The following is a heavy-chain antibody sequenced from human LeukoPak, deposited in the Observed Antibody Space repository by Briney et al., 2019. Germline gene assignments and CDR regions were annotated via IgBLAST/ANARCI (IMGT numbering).Heavy chain of an antibody. V-gene: IGHV3-21*04. CDR1: GFTFSSYS. J-gene: IGHJ6*03. Sequence: PGGSLRLSCAASGFTFSSYSMNWVRQAPGKGLEWVSSISSSSSYIYYADSVKGRFTISRDNAKNSLYLQMNSLRSDDTAVYYCARGRYCSSTSCHRVYYYYMDVWGKGTTVTVSS. CDR3: ARGRYCSSTSCHRVYYYYMDV. CDR2: ISSSSSYI. D-gene: IGHD2-2*02.